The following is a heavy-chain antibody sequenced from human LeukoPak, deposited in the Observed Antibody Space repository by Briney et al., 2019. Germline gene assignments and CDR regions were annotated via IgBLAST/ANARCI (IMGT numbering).Heavy chain of an antibody. CDR3: ARGSSGRCDAFDI. CDR1: GGSISSSSYY. V-gene: IGHV4-39*01. Sequence: KPSETLSLTCTVSGGSISSSSYYWGWIRQPPGKGLEWIGSIYYSGSTYYNPSLKSRVTISVDTSKNQFSLKLSSVTAADTAVYYCARGSSGRCDAFDIWGQGTMVTVPS. D-gene: IGHD6-19*01. CDR2: IYYSGST. J-gene: IGHJ3*02.